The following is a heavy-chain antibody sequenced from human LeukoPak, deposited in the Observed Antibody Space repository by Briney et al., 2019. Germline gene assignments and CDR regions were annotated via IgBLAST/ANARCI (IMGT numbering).Heavy chain of an antibody. CDR2: IYYSGST. CDR1: GGSISRSGYY. V-gene: IGHV4-31*03. CDR3: ARDLRSSSSSGINYYGMDV. D-gene: IGHD6-6*01. J-gene: IGHJ6*02. Sequence: PSETLSLTCTVSGGSISRSGYYWSWIRQHPGKGLEWIVYIYYSGSTYYNPSLKSRVTISVDTSKNQFSLKLSSVTAADTAVYYCARDLRSSSSSGINYYGMDVWGQGTTVTVSS.